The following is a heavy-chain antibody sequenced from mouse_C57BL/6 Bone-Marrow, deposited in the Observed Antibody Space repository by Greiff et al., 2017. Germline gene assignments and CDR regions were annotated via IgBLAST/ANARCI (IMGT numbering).Heavy chain of an antibody. J-gene: IGHJ3*01. CDR2: ISSGGSYT. Sequence: EVKLVESGGDLVKPGGSLKLSCAASGFTFSSYGMSWVRQTPDKRLEWVATISSGGSYTYYPDSVKGRFTISRDNSKNTLYLQMSSLKSEDTTVYYCARPVSDNWGFAYWGQGTLVTVSA. CDR1: GFTFSSYG. CDR3: ARPVSDNWGFAY. D-gene: IGHD4-1*01. V-gene: IGHV5-6*01.